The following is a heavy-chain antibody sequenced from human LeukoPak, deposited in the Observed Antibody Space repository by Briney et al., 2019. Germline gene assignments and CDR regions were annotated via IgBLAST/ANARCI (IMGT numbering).Heavy chain of an antibody. J-gene: IGHJ4*02. D-gene: IGHD4-17*01. CDR3: ARRGERRPDY. Sequence: GGSLRLSCAASGFIFSSFGMHWVRQAPGKGLEWVANIKQDGSEKYYVDSVKGRFTISRDNAKNSLYLQMNSLRAEDTAVYYCARRGERRPDYWGQGTLVTVSS. CDR2: IKQDGSEK. V-gene: IGHV3-7*01. CDR1: GFIFSSFG.